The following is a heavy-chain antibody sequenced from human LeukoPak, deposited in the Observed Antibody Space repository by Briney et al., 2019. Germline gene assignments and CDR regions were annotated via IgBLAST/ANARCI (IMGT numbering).Heavy chain of an antibody. D-gene: IGHD4-11*01. CDR3: ARDRDYSLDY. J-gene: IGHJ4*02. Sequence: PGGSLRLSCRASGFTFTAHAMDGVRQTPGKGLEWVAYIRHDGSDKYYAEALKRRFTISRDNYKNTMYLQKNTLRTEDTAVYYCARDRDYSLDYGGQGTLVIVSP. V-gene: IGHV3-30*02. CDR1: GFTFTAHA. CDR2: IRHDGSDK.